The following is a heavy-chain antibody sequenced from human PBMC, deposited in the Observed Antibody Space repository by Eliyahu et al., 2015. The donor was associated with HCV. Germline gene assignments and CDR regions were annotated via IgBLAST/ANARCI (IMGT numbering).Heavy chain of an antibody. CDR2: IHYSGST. V-gene: IGHV4-59*01. D-gene: IGHD6-19*01. Sequence: QVQLQESGPGLVKPSETLSLTCXVSGGSXTTYSWSWIRQPPGKGLEWIGYIHYSGSTNSXPSLKSRVTISVDTSKNQFSLNLTSVTAADTAMYYCASGGGGIAVTGTGGWFDPWGQGTLVTVSS. J-gene: IGHJ5*02. CDR1: GGSXTTYS. CDR3: ASGGGGIAVTGTGGWFDP.